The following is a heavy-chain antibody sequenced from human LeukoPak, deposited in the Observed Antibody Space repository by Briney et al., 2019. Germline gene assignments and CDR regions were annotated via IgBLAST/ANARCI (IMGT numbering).Heavy chain of an antibody. CDR3: AKGSSAGRPYYFDY. D-gene: IGHD2-15*01. CDR1: GFSFRSYA. V-gene: IGHV3-23*01. Sequence: AGGSLILSCATSGFSFRSYAMSWVRQAPGMGLEWVSAISTDGISTYHADSVKGRFTISRDNSKNTLYLQMNSLRAEDTAIYYCAKGSSAGRPYYFDYWGQGTLVTVSS. J-gene: IGHJ4*02. CDR2: ISTDGIST.